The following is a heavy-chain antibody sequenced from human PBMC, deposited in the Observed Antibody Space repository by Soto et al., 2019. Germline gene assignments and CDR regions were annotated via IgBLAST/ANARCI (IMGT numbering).Heavy chain of an antibody. V-gene: IGHV1-8*01. J-gene: IGHJ6*02. CDR1: GYTFTSYD. CDR2: MNPNSGNT. CDR3: ARHTYRTYGYYYYGMDV. D-gene: IGHD4-17*01. Sequence: QVQLVQSGAEVKKPGASVKVSCKASGYTFTSYDINWVRQATGQGLEWMGWMNPNSGNTGYAQKFQGRVTMTRNASISTAYMELSSLRSEDTAVYYCARHTYRTYGYYYYGMDVWGQGTTVTVSS.